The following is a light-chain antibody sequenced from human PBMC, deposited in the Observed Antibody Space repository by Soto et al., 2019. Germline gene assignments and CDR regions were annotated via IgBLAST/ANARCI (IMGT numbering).Light chain of an antibody. CDR3: LQHNGYPFT. CDR1: QGIRND. J-gene: IGKJ4*01. V-gene: IGKV1-17*01. Sequence: DIQVTQSPSSLSTSVGDTVTITCRASQGIRNDLDWYQQKPGKAPERLIYGAYSLQSGVPPRFSGSGSRTEFTLTISSLQPEDIATYYGLQHNGYPFTFGGWTTVQIK. CDR2: GAY.